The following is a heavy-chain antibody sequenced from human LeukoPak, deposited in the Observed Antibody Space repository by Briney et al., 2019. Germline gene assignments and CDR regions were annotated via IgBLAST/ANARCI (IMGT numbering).Heavy chain of an antibody. J-gene: IGHJ4*02. Sequence: ASVKVSCKASGYTFTGYYMHWVRQAPGQGREWMGWINPNSGGTNYVQKFQGRVTMTRDTSINTAYMELSRLRSDDTAVYYCARDPGGEEAAYFDYWGQGTGVTVSA. V-gene: IGHV1-2*02. CDR1: GYTFTGYY. CDR3: ARDPGGEEAAYFDY. D-gene: IGHD2-21*01. CDR2: INPNSGGT.